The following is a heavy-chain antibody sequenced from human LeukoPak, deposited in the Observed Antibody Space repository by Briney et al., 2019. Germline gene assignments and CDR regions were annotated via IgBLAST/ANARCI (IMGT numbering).Heavy chain of an antibody. CDR2: ICVNYGST. D-gene: IGHD2-15*01. V-gene: IGHV3-43*02. J-gene: IGHJ6*02. CDR3: AKDRGYCSGGSCYYYYYGMDV. Sequence: PGESLRLSCAASGFTFDDYAMHWVRQAPGKGLDWVSLICVNYGSTYYADSVKGRFTISRDNSKNSLYLQMNSLRTEDTALYYCAKDRGYCSGGSCYYYYYGMDVWGQGTTVTVSS. CDR1: GFTFDDYA.